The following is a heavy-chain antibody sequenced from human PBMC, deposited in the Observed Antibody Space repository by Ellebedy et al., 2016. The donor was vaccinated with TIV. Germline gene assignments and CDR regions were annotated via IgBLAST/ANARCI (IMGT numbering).Heavy chain of an antibody. CDR3: ARDIGDRRDGYKAQDY. CDR2: ISGSGYYT. J-gene: IGHJ4*02. CDR1: GFTFSSYA. V-gene: IGHV3-11*06. Sequence: GESLKISCAASGFTFSSYAMSWIRQAPGKGLEWVAYISGSGYYTKYADSVKGRFTISRDNAKNSMHLQMNNLSPEDTALYYCARDIGDRRDGYKAQDYWGQGTLVTVSS. D-gene: IGHD5-24*01.